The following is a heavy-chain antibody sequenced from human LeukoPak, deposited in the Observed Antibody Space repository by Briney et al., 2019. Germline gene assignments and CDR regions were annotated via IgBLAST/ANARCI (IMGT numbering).Heavy chain of an antibody. V-gene: IGHV6-1*01. CDR1: GDSVSSNRAT. Sequence: PSQTLSLTCDISGDSVSSNRATWNWIRQSPSRGLEWLGRTYYESKWYYHYAVLVKSRITINPDTSRNQFSLQLNSETPEDTAIYFCARGFLKTGFDYWGQGTLVTVSS. D-gene: IGHD3-9*01. CDR2: TYYESKWYY. CDR3: ARGFLKTGFDY. J-gene: IGHJ4*02.